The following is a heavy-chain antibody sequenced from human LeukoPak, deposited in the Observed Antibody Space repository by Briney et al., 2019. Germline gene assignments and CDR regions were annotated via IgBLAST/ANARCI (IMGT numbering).Heavy chain of an antibody. J-gene: IGHJ4*02. D-gene: IGHD4-17*01. CDR3: ARGGGTTVTPGIDY. CDR1: GGTFSSYA. V-gene: IGHV1-69*04. CDR2: IIPILGIA. Sequence: ASVKVSCKASGGTFSSYAISWVRQAPGQGLEWMGRIIPILGIANYAQKFQGRVTITADKSTSTAYMELSSLRSEDTAVYYCARGGGTTVTPGIDYWGQGTLVTVSS.